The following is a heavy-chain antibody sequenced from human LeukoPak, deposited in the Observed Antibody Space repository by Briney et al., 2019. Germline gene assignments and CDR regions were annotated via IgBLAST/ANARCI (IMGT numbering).Heavy chain of an antibody. CDR2: IIPSFGRA. V-gene: IGHV1-69*05. Sequence: SSVKVSFKASVGIFSYYVISWVGQAPAQGLEGMGGIIPSFGRANYAQKLQGRVTITTDESTSTAYMELSSLRSEDTAVYYCARVGSYCSSISCCDNWFDPWGQGTLVVVSS. D-gene: IGHD2-2*01. CDR3: ARVGSYCSSISCCDNWFDP. J-gene: IGHJ5*02. CDR1: VGIFSYYV.